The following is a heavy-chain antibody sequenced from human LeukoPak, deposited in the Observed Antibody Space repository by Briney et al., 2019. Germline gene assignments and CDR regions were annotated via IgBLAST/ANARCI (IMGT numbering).Heavy chain of an antibody. CDR1: GGSISSGGYY. CDR2: IYYSGST. Sequence: PSQTLSLTCTVSGGSISSGGYYWSWIRQHPGKGLEWIGYIYYSGSTYYNPSLKSRVTISVDTSKNQFSLKLSSVTAADTAMYYCAREYSSGASYCFDYWGQGTLVTVSS. V-gene: IGHV4-31*03. J-gene: IGHJ4*02. CDR3: AREYSSGASYCFDY. D-gene: IGHD6-19*01.